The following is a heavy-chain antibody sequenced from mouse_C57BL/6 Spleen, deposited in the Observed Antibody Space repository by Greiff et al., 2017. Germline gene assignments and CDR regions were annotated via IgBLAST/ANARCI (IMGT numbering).Heavy chain of an antibody. J-gene: IGHJ1*03. V-gene: IGHV5-9-1*02. D-gene: IGHD1-1*01. Sequence: EVQVVESGEGLVKPGGSLKLSCAASGFTFSSYAMSWVRQTPEKRLEWVAYISSGGDYIYYADTVKGRFTISRDNARNTLYLQMSSLKSEDTAMYYCTRDPNYYGSSHWYFDVWGTGTTVTVSS. CDR1: GFTFSSYA. CDR2: ISSGGDYI. CDR3: TRDPNYYGSSHWYFDV.